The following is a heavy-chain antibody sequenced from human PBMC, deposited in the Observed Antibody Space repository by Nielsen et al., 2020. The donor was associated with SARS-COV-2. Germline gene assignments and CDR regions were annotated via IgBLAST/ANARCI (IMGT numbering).Heavy chain of an antibody. V-gene: IGHV3-33*01. D-gene: IGHD6-6*01. Sequence: GESLKISCAASGFTFSSYGMHWVRQAPGKGLEWVAVIWYDGSNKYYADPVKGRFTISRDNSKNTLYLQLNSLRAEDTAVYYCARDSSSYLDYWGQGTLVTVSS. CDR2: IWYDGSNK. J-gene: IGHJ4*02. CDR1: GFTFSSYG. CDR3: ARDSSSYLDY.